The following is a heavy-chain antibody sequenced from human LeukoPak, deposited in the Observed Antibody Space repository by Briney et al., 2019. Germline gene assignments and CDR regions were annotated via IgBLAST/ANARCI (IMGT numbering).Heavy chain of an antibody. CDR2: MSPNSGNT. D-gene: IGHD3-16*01. CDR3: ARGGGFQPYYYYGMDV. J-gene: IGHJ6*02. CDR1: GYTFTNYD. Sequence: ASVKVSCKTSGYTFTNYDINWVRQATGQGFEWMGWMSPNSGNTGYAQKLQGRVTMTTDTSTSTAYMELRSLRSDDTAVYYCARGGGFQPYYYYGMDVWGQGTTVTVSS. V-gene: IGHV1-8*01.